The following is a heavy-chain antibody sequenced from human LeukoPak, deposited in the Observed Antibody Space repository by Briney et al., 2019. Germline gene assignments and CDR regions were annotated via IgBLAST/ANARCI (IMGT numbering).Heavy chain of an antibody. CDR2: ISYDGSNK. CDR3: ARDQLELPSGSSLHY. V-gene: IGHV3-30-3*01. D-gene: IGHD1-26*01. Sequence: GGSLRLSCAASGFTFSSYAMHWVRQAPGKGLEWVAVISYDGSNKYYADSVKGRFTISRDNSKNTLYLQMNSLGAEDTAVYYCARDQLELPSGSSLHYWGQGTLVTVSS. CDR1: GFTFSSYA. J-gene: IGHJ4*02.